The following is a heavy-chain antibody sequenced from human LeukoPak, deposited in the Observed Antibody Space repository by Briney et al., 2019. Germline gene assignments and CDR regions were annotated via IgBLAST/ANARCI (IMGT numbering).Heavy chain of an antibody. D-gene: IGHD4/OR15-4a*01. V-gene: IGHV3-23*01. CDR3: GKDWCFRTPVHFDY. CDR1: RFSFSSYA. J-gene: IGHJ4*02. CDR2: ISGSGGST. Sequence: GGSLRLSCAASRFSFSSYAMSWVRQAPGKGLEWVSGISGSGGSTYYADSVKGRFTISRDNSKNTLYLQMNSLRAEDTAVYYCGKDWCFRTPVHFDYWGQGTLVSVCS.